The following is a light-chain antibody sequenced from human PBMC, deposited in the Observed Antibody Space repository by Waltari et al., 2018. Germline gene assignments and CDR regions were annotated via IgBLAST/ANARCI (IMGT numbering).Light chain of an antibody. V-gene: IGLV3-1*01. Sequence: SFDLTQPPSVSVSPGQTATITCSGDKLHDRYTFWYQQKSGQSPLLVISQDRIRPSGVPERFSGAKSGSAATLTITGTQPVDEADYYCQTWDSEAGLFAGGTKRTVL. CDR3: QTWDSEAGL. J-gene: IGLJ2*01. CDR1: KLHDRY. CDR2: QDR.